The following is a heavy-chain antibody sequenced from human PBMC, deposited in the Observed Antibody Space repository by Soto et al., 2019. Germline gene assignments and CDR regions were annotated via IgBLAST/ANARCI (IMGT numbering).Heavy chain of an antibody. Sequence: GGSLRFSXAASGFTFSSYAMSWVRQAPGKGLEWVSAISGSGGSTYYADSVKGRFTISRDNSKNTLYLQMNSLRAEDTAVYYCAKDLRIPLLSDDYWGQGTLVTVSS. J-gene: IGHJ4*02. D-gene: IGHD3-10*01. V-gene: IGHV3-23*01. CDR2: ISGSGGST. CDR3: AKDLRIPLLSDDY. CDR1: GFTFSSYA.